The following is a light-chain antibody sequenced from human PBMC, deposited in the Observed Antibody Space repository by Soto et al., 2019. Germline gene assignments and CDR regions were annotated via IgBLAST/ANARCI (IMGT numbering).Light chain of an antibody. Sequence: QSVLTQPPSVSGAPGQRGTISCTGSSSNIGAGYDVHGYQQLPGTAPKLLIYVNSNRPSGVPDRFSGSKSGTSASLAITGLQAEYEADYYCQSYDSSLRAVVFGGGTKLTVL. J-gene: IGLJ2*01. V-gene: IGLV1-40*01. CDR2: VNS. CDR1: SSNIGAGYD. CDR3: QSYDSSLRAVV.